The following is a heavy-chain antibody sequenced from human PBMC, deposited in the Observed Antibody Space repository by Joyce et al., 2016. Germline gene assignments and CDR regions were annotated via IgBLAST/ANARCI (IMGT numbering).Heavy chain of an antibody. CDR3: ARGGTSSDHYFFYTLDV. D-gene: IGHD1-14*01. CDR2: IIPFFGAA. J-gene: IGHJ6*02. Sequence: QVLLVQSGATVKRPGSSLRVSCKSSGGAFSNFTVNWVRQAPGQRLEWMGGIIPFFGAANDAEHFQGRVTLTADLATRTAYMELSSLTSADTAVYYGARGGTSSDHYFFYTLDVWGPGTTVIVSS. CDR1: GGAFSNFT. V-gene: IGHV1-69*12.